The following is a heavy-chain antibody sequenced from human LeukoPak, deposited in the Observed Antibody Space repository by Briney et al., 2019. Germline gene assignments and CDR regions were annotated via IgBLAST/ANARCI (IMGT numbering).Heavy chain of an antibody. CDR1: GGSIRSDY. CDR3: ARDRVDRFGPRFDP. CDR2: ISYNGIT. D-gene: IGHD5-12*01. J-gene: IGHJ5*02. Sequence: SETLSLTCSVSGGSIRSDYWRWIRQPPGKGLEWIGYISYNGITNYNPSLKSRLTMSVDTSKSQFSLKLSSLTAADTAVYYWARDRVDRFGPRFDPWGPGTLVTVSS. V-gene: IGHV4-59*01.